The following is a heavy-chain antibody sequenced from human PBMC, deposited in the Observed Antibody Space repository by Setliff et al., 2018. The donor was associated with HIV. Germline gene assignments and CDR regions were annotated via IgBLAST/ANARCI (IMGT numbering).Heavy chain of an antibody. CDR3: ARLSNGLPADY. D-gene: IGHD2-8*01. CDR2: IYHDGRT. V-gene: IGHV4-39*01. Sequence: SETLSLTCTVSDDSFSTSDYWWAWVRQPPGKGLEWIGSIYHDGRTYYSPSLKSRVTISVDTSKNRFSLKLSSVTATDTAVYYCARLSNGLPADYWGQGTLVTVSS. CDR1: DDSFSTSDYW. J-gene: IGHJ4*02.